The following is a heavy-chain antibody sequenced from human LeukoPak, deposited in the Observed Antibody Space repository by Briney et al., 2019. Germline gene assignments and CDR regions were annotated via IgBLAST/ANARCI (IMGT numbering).Heavy chain of an antibody. Sequence: GGSLRLSCAASGFAFSLHWMNWVRQAPGKGLEWVANINQDGRTKHYVDSVRGRFTISRDNAKNSLYLQMNSLSAEDTAVYYCARDPDEMLGVSIDFWGQGTLVTVSS. D-gene: IGHD3-10*01. V-gene: IGHV3-7*03. J-gene: IGHJ4*02. CDR1: GFAFSLHW. CDR3: ARDPDEMLGVSIDF. CDR2: INQDGRTK.